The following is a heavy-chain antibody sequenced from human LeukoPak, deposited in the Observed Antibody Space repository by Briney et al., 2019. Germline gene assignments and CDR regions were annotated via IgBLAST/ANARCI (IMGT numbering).Heavy chain of an antibody. D-gene: IGHD3-16*01. V-gene: IGHV3-48*01. Sequence: GGSLRLSCAASGFTFSSHNMNWVRQAPGRGLEWISYITTGSSTIKYADSVKGRFTILTDNSKRSLYLQVNSMRAEDTAVYYCARDRGAVGGLLSYHFYYMDVWGKGTPVTVS. CDR3: ARDRGAVGGLLSYHFYYMDV. CDR1: GFTFSSHN. CDR2: ITTGSSTI. J-gene: IGHJ6*03.